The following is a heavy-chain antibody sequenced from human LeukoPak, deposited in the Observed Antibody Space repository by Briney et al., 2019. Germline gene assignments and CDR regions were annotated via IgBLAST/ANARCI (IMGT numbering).Heavy chain of an antibody. CDR1: GFTFSSYG. CDR3: AKEARDGYNDY. Sequence: GGSLRLSCTASGFTFSSYGVHWVRQAPGKGLEWVAVISYDGSNKYYADSVKGRFTISRDNSKNTLYLQMNSLRAEDTAVYYCAKEARDGYNDYWGQGTLVTVSS. V-gene: IGHV3-30*18. D-gene: IGHD5-24*01. CDR2: ISYDGSNK. J-gene: IGHJ4*02.